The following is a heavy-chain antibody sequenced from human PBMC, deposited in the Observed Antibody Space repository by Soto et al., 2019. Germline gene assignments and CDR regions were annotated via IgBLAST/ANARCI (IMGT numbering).Heavy chain of an antibody. D-gene: IGHD4-4*01. J-gene: IGHJ4*02. CDR2: IWNAGNNK. CDR1: VFTFSSHA. CDR3: ARGPDYSNFGYFDY. V-gene: IGHV3-33*01. Sequence: RWSLRLSCSASVFTFSSHAMNWFRQAPGKGLGWVALIWNAGNNKYYTDAGSVKGRFTISRDNSRNTLYLEMNSVRADDTAVYYCARGPDYSNFGYFDYWGQGTLVTVSS.